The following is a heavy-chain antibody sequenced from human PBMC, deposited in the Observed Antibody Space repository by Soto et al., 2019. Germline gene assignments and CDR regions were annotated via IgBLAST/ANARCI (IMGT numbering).Heavy chain of an antibody. CDR1: GGSISSGGYS. D-gene: IGHD2-8*01. V-gene: IGHV4-30-2*01. J-gene: IGHJ5*02. CDR2: IYHSGST. Sequence: QLQLQESGSGLVKPSQTLSLTCAVSGGSISSGGYSWSWIRQPPGKGLEWIGYIYHSGSTYYNPSLXRXAXRXLDRSKNQFSLKLSSVTAADTAVYYCARGAPVRFDPWGQGTLVTVSS. CDR3: ARGAPVRFDP.